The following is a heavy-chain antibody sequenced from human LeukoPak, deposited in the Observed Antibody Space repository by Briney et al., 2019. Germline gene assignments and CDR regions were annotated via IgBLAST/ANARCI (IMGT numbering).Heavy chain of an antibody. CDR3: ARALGRTEYYFDY. Sequence: SETLSLTCTVSGGSISSYYWSWIRQPPGKGLEWIGYIYYSGSTNYNPSLKSRVTISVDTSKNQFSLKLSSVTAADTAVYYCARALGRTEYYFDYWGQGTLVTVSS. CDR1: GGSISSYY. CDR2: IYYSGST. J-gene: IGHJ4*02. V-gene: IGHV4-59*12. D-gene: IGHD1/OR15-1a*01.